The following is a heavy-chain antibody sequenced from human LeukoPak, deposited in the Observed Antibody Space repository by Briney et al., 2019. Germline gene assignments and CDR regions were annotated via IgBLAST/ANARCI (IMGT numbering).Heavy chain of an antibody. Sequence: SVKVSCKASGGTFSSYAVSWVRQAPGQGLEWMGRIIPIFGTANYAQKFQGRVTITTDESTSTAYMELSSLRSEATAVYYCARARRGDYDNWGQGTLVTVSS. CDR1: GGTFSSYA. V-gene: IGHV1-69*05. J-gene: IGHJ4*02. D-gene: IGHD4-17*01. CDR2: IIPIFGTA. CDR3: ARARRGDYDN.